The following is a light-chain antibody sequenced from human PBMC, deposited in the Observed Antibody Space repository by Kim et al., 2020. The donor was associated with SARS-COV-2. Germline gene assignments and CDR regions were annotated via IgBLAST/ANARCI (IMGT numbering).Light chain of an antibody. CDR2: GAS. CDR1: QSVLYSPDNKNY. V-gene: IGKV4-1*01. CDR3: QQYYTTPPT. Sequence: ATINCKSSQSVLYSPDNKNYLAWFQQRPGQPPKVLIYGASTRDSGVPDRFSGSGSGTDFTLTISGLQAEDVAVYYCQQYYTTPPTFGQGTKVDIK. J-gene: IGKJ1*01.